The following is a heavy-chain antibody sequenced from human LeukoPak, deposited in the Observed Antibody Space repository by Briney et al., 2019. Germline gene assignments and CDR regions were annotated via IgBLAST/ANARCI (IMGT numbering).Heavy chain of an antibody. CDR1: GYSFTSYW. CDR3: ARHLPSTLYYDSSSYPPDDY. CDR2: IDPDDSYT. J-gene: IGHJ4*02. D-gene: IGHD3-22*01. Sequence: GESLKISCKGSGYSFTSYWISWVRQMPGKGLEWMGRIDPDDSYTNFSPSFQGHVTISADKYISTAYLQWSSLKASDTAMYYCARHLPSTLYYDSSSYPPDDYWGQGTLVTVSS. V-gene: IGHV5-10-1*01.